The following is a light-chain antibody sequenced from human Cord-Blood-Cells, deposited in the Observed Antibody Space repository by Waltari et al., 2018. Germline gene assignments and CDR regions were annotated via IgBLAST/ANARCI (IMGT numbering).Light chain of an antibody. CDR1: QSVLYSSNNKNY. Sequence: DIVLTHSPASLAVSLGERATINCKSSQSVLYSSNNKNYLAWYQQKPGQPPKLLIYWASTRESGVPDRFSGSGSGTDFTLTSSSLQAEDVAVYYCQQYYSTPYTFGQGTKLEIK. J-gene: IGKJ2*01. V-gene: IGKV4-1*01. CDR2: WAS. CDR3: QQYYSTPYT.